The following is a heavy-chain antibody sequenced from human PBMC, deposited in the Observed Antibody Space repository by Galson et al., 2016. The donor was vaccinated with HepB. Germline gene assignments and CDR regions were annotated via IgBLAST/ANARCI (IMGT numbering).Heavy chain of an antibody. CDR3: AKMGTRVITTYYFDY. Sequence: SLRLSCADSEFTFNSYARTWVRQAPGKELEWVSLSSDSGSNTDYADSVKDRFTIYRDNPKNTQYLQMNSLRAEDTAVYYCAKMGTRVITTYYFDYWGQGTLVTVSS. CDR1: EFTFNSYA. CDR2: SSDSGSNT. D-gene: IGHD3-16*01. V-gene: IGHV3-23*01. J-gene: IGHJ4*02.